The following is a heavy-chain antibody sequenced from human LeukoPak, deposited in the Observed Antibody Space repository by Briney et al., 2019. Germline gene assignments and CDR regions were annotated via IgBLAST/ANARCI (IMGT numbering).Heavy chain of an antibody. J-gene: IGHJ4*02. CDR3: ARGVWAPFDS. CDR2: IKQDGSEK. D-gene: IGHD7-27*01. CDR1: GFSLCNYW. V-gene: IGHV3-7*01. Sequence: GGSLRLSCAASGFSLCNYWMNWVRQAPGKGLEWVANIKQDGSEKNYVDSVKGRFSISRDNAKNSLILQMNSLRDEDTAVYYCARGVWAPFDSWGQGTLVSVSS.